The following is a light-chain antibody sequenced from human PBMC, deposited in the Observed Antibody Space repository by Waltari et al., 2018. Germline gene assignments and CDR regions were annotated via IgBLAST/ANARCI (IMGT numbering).Light chain of an antibody. Sequence: SSELTQAPAVSVALGQTVRITCQGDSLRDSSAVWYQQKQRQAPVLVMYSNNNRPPGSPDRFPGSSSGNTGSLTITGAQAEEEADYHCSSWDSSGEVVFGGGTKLTVL. CDR2: SNN. CDR1: SLRDSS. V-gene: IGLV3-19*01. CDR3: SSWDSSGEVV. J-gene: IGLJ3*02.